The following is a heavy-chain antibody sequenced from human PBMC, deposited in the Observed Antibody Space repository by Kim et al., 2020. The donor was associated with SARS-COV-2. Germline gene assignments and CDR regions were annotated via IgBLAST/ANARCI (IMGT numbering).Heavy chain of an antibody. CDR3: ARGGGTTYNWFDP. D-gene: IGHD1-7*01. Sequence: YARKFQGRVTITADKSTSTAYMELSSLRSEDTAVYYCARGGGTTYNWFDPWGQGTLVTVSS. J-gene: IGHJ5*02. V-gene: IGHV1-69*04.